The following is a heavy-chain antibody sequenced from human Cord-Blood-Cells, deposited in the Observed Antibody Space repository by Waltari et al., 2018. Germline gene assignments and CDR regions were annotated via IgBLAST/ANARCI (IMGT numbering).Heavy chain of an antibody. CDR2: IYRSGST. Sequence: QVQLQESGPGLVKPSETLSLTCAVSGYSISSGYYWGWIRQPPGKGLEWIGSIYRSGSTYYNPSLKSRVTISVDTSKNQFSLKLSSVTAADTAVYYCARPLTGDAFDIWGQGTMVTVSS. J-gene: IGHJ3*02. CDR3: ARPLTGDAFDI. CDR1: GYSISSGYY. V-gene: IGHV4-38-2*01. D-gene: IGHD7-27*01.